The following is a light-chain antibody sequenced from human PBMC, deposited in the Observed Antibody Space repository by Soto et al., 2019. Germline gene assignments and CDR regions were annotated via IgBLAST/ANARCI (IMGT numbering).Light chain of an antibody. CDR3: QTWGTGIVV. V-gene: IGLV4-69*01. CDR2: LNSDGSH. J-gene: IGLJ2*01. Sequence: QAVVTQSPSASASLGASVKLTCTLSSGHSSYAIAWHQQQPEKGPRYLMKLNSDGSHSKGDGIPDRFSASSSGAERYLTISSLQSEDEADYYCQTWGTGIVVFGGGTKLTVL. CDR1: SGHSSYA.